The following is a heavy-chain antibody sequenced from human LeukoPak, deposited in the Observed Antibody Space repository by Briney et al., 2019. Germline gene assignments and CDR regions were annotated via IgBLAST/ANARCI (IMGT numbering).Heavy chain of an antibody. CDR3: ARDKAFSLARGVGGFDY. Sequence: GGSLRLSCAASGFTFDDYSMHWVRQAPGKGLEWVSSISRGGGSTYYADSVKGRFTIFRDNSKNSLYLQMNSLRTEDTAVYYCARDKAFSLARGVGGFDYWGQGTLVTVSS. CDR1: GFTFDDYS. V-gene: IGHV3-43*02. J-gene: IGHJ4*02. CDR2: ISRGGGST. D-gene: IGHD2-8*01.